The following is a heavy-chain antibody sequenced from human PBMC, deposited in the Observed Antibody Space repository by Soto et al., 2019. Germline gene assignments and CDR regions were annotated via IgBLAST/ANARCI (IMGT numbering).Heavy chain of an antibody. V-gene: IGHV3-33*01. CDR1: GFTFSSYG. J-gene: IGHJ6*02. Sequence: QVQLVESGGGVVQPGRSLRLSCAASGFTFSSYGMHWVRQAPGKGLEWVAVIWYDGSNKYYADSVKGRFTISRDNSKNTLYLQMNSLRAEDTAVYYCARGLIAARVPKGFYYYYGMDVWGQGTTVTVSS. CDR3: ARGLIAARVPKGFYYYYGMDV. D-gene: IGHD6-6*01. CDR2: IWYDGSNK.